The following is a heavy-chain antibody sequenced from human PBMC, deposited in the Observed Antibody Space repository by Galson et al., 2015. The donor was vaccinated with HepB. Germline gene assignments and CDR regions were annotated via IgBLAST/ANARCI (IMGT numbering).Heavy chain of an antibody. J-gene: IGHJ6*02. CDR3: ARVLGGSGSYYNWDLYGMDV. CDR1: GFTFSSYA. D-gene: IGHD3-10*01. Sequence: SLRLSCAASGFTFSSYAMHWVRQAPGKGLEYVSAISSNGGSTYYANSVKGRFTISRDNSKNTLYLQMGSLRAEDMAVYYCARVLGGSGSYYNWDLYGMDVWGQGTTVTVSS. V-gene: IGHV3-64*01. CDR2: ISSNGGST.